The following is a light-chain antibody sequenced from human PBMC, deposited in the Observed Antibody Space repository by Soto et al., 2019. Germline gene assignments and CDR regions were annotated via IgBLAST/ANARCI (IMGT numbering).Light chain of an antibody. CDR2: EVS. V-gene: IGLV2-8*01. CDR1: SSDVGGYNY. Sequence: QSSLTQPPSASGSPGQSVTISCTGTSSDVGGYNYVSWYQQHPGKAPKLMIYEVSKRPSGVPDRFSGSKSGNTASLTVSGLQAEDEPDYYYSSYAGSNNLVFGGGTQLTVL. J-gene: IGLJ3*02. CDR3: SSYAGSNNLV.